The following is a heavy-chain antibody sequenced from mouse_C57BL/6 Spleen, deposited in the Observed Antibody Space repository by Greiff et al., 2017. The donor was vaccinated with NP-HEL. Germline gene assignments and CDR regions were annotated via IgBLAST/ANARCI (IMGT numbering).Heavy chain of an antibody. CDR3: VREGELGRGLDYAMDY. CDR1: GFTFNTYA. J-gene: IGHJ4*01. D-gene: IGHD4-1*01. V-gene: IGHV10-3*01. Sequence: EVMLVESGGGLVQPKGSLKLSCAASGFTFNTYAMHWVRQAPGKGLEWVARIRSKSSNYATYYADSVKDRFTISRDDSQSMRYLQMNNLKTEDTAMYYCVREGELGRGLDYAMDYWGQGTSVTVSS. CDR2: IRSKSSNYAT.